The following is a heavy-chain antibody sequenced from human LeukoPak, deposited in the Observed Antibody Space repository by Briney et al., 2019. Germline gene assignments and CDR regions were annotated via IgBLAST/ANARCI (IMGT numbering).Heavy chain of an antibody. V-gene: IGHV3-23*01. J-gene: IGHJ6*02. D-gene: IGHD6-13*01. CDR2: ISYSGDST. CDR1: GFPFRRYA. CDR3: AKDHYPAAVPNYFYGMDV. Sequence: GGTLRLSCAVSGFPFRRYALSWVRQPPGKGLEWVSGISYSGDSTYYADFVKGRFPISRDKSKNTLNLPMNSLRAEDTAVYYCAKDHYPAAVPNYFYGMDVWGQGTTVTVSS.